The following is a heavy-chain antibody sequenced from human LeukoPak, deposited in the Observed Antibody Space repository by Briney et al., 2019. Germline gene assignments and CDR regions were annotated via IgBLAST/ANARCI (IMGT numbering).Heavy chain of an antibody. V-gene: IGHV3-23*01. CDR2: ISGSGGST. CDR3: AKDEGLVGATTFDY. J-gene: IGHJ4*02. Sequence: GGSLRLACAASGFIFRKYDRIRCSHAPGKGLEWVSTISGSGGSTYYADSVKGRFTISRDNSKNTLYLQMNSLRAEDTAVYYCAKDEGLVGATTFDYWGQGTLVTVSS. CDR1: GFIFRKYD. D-gene: IGHD1-26*01.